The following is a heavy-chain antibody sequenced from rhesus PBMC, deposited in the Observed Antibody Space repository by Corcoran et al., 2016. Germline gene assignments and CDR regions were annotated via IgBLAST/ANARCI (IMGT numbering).Heavy chain of an antibody. V-gene: IGHV5-20*01. Sequence: EVQLVQSGAEVKRPGESLKISCKTSGYSFTSYWISWARQMPGKGLEWMGAIVPSDSDTRYHPPFQGQVTISAEQSISTAYLQWSRLKASDTAMYYCAKHLQGGIAAAGSYGLDSWGQGVVVTVSS. J-gene: IGHJ6*01. CDR2: IVPSDSDT. CDR3: AKHLQGGIAAAGSYGLDS. CDR1: GYSFTSYW. D-gene: IGHD6-31*01.